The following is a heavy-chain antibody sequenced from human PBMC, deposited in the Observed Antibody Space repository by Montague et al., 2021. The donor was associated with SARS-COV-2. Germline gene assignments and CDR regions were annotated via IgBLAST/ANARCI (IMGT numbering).Heavy chain of an antibody. V-gene: IGHV4-34*01. CDR2: INHGGIT. Sequence: SETLSLTCAVYGGSFSGYHRNWIRQPPGKGLEWIGEINHGGITNYNPSLKSRLTISADTSKNQFSLKLTSVAAADTAVYYCARLRDGVVPSPILGVGPYYSYYFIDVWGKGTTVTVSS. D-gene: IGHD3-10*01. CDR1: GGSFSGYH. J-gene: IGHJ6*03. CDR3: ARLRDGVVPSPILGVGPYYSYYFIDV.